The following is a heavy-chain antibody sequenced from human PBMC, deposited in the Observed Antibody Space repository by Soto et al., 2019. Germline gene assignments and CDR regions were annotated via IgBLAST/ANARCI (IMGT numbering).Heavy chain of an antibody. CDR2: IYPGASDI. CDR1: GYTFIYFW. V-gene: IGHV5-51*01. Sequence: GESAKLSCQASGYTFIYFWVAWVRQVPGKGLEWMGVIYPGASDIRYSPSFEGHVTISADKSTNTAYLQWSSLEAADTAISYCGRQGTSRGADYAAFDFWGPGTLVTVSS. J-gene: IGHJ4*02. D-gene: IGHD3-16*01. CDR3: GRQGTSRGADYAAFDF.